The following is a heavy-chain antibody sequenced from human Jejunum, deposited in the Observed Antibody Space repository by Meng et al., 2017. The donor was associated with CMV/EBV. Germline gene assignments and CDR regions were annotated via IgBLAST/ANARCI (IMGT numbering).Heavy chain of an antibody. CDR3: ATSGRGPKYYFDS. J-gene: IGHJ4*02. Sequence: QVQLVQSGAEVKRXXSXVKVAXEASGGTFSTYGISWVRQAPGQGLEWMGVIIPIFGTGNYAQKFQGRVTITADESMSTAYMDLNSLISDDTAVYYCATSGRGPKYYFDSWGQGTLVTVSS. CDR2: IIPIFGTG. CDR1: GGTFSTYG. D-gene: IGHD1-14*01. V-gene: IGHV1-69*12.